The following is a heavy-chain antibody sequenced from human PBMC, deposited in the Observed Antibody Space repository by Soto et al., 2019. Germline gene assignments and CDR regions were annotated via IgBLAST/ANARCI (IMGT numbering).Heavy chain of an antibody. J-gene: IGHJ6*02. CDR1: GGSFSGYY. V-gene: IGHV4-34*01. D-gene: IGHD5-18*01. CDR3: AIAEVNTLMVLYYYYAMDV. Sequence: QVLVQQWGAGLVRPSETLSLTCAGYGGSFSGYYWSWIRQPPGEGLEWIGEINHSGSTNYNASLKSRVTISVYTCKNQFSLKLSSVTAADTAVYYCAIAEVNTLMVLYYYYAMDVWGQGTTVTVSS. CDR2: INHSGST.